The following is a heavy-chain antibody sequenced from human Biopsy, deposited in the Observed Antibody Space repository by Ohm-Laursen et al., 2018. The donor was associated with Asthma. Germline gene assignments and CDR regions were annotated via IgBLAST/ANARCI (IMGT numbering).Heavy chain of an antibody. D-gene: IGHD3-9*01. V-gene: IGHV1-3*01. CDR3: ARTYFDFLTGQVHDAFAM. CDR2: INAANGNT. Sequence: AASVKVSCNVSGGSFGNHAVGWVRQAPGQGLEWMGWINAANGNTKYSQKFQGRLTISRDTSASTAYMDLSSLRSEDTAVYYCARTYFDFLTGQVHDAFAMWGQGTMVTVSS. J-gene: IGHJ3*02. CDR1: GGSFGNHA.